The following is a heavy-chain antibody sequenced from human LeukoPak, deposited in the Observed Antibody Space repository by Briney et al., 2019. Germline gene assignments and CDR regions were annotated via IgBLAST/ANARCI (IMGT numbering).Heavy chain of an antibody. J-gene: IGHJ4*02. Sequence: GGSLRLSCSTSGFTFSNFVMQWVRQTPGKGLEYVSVISTVGSQYYPDSVKGRFTIFRDNSKNTLYLQMNSLRPEDTAIYYCAKNDGNIWQPHSWGQGTLVTVSS. CDR3: AKNDGNIWQPHS. CDR1: GFTFSNFV. CDR2: ISTVGSQ. V-gene: IGHV3-64D*06.